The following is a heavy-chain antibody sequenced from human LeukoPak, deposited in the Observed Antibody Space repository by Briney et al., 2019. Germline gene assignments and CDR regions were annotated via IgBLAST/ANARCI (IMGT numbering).Heavy chain of an antibody. V-gene: IGHV4-39*07. D-gene: IGHD3-22*01. Sequence: SETLSLTCTVSGGSISSSSYYWGWIRQPPGKGLEWIGSIYYSGSTYYNPSLKSRVTISVDTSKNKFSLRLSSVTAADTAVYYCARERGYYDSSAYYADYWGQGTLVTVSS. CDR1: GGSISSSSYY. J-gene: IGHJ4*02. CDR3: ARERGYYDSSAYYADY. CDR2: IYYSGST.